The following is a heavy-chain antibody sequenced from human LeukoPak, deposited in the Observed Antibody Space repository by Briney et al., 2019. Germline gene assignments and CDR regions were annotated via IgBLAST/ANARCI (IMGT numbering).Heavy chain of an antibody. D-gene: IGHD6-13*01. CDR2: INPSGGST. V-gene: IGHV1-46*01. J-gene: IGHJ3*02. Sequence: ASVTVSCKASGYTFTSYYMHWVRQAPGQGLEWMGIINPSGGSTSYAQKFQGRVTMTRDTSTSTVYMELSSLRSEDTAVYYCARESGRVIAAAGDAFAIWGQGTMVTVSS. CDR1: GYTFTSYY. CDR3: ARESGRVIAAAGDAFAI.